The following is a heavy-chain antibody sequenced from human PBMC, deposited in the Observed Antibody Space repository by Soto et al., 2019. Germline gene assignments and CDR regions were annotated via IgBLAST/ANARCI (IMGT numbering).Heavy chain of an antibody. D-gene: IGHD3-22*01. V-gene: IGHV3-23*01. Sequence: GGSRRRSCAGSGFTFSSDAMSWNHLAPGKGLDWASAISGSGGSTYYADSGKGRFTISRDNSKNTLYLQMNSLRAEDTAVYYCAKDSPSPLYYYDSSGYFDYWGQGTLVTVSS. CDR3: AKDSPSPLYYYDSSGYFDY. CDR2: ISGSGGST. J-gene: IGHJ4*02. CDR1: GFTFSSDA.